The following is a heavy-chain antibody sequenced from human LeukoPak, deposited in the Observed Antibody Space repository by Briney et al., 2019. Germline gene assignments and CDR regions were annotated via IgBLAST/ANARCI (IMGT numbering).Heavy chain of an antibody. CDR3: ARGSYYYDSSGSYFDY. CDR1: GYSISNGYY. J-gene: IGHJ4*02. CDR2: IYHRGST. V-gene: IGHV4-38-2*02. D-gene: IGHD3-22*01. Sequence: PSETLSLTCTVSGYSISNGYYWGWIRQPPGKGLEWVGSIYHRGSTYYNPSLRSRVTISLDTSKNQFSLKLSSVTAADTAVYYCARGSYYYDSSGSYFDYWGQGTLVTVSS.